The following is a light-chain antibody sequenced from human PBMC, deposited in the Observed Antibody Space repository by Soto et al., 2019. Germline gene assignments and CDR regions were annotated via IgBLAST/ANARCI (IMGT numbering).Light chain of an antibody. CDR3: QQYNNWPPYT. J-gene: IGKJ2*01. Sequence: EIVMTQSPAILSVSPGERATLSCRASQSVSNNLAWYQQKPGQAPRLLIYGASTRATGIPARFSGSGSGTECTLTISSLQSEDFAVYYCQQYNNWPPYTFGQGTKLESK. CDR2: GAS. CDR1: QSVSNN. V-gene: IGKV3-15*01.